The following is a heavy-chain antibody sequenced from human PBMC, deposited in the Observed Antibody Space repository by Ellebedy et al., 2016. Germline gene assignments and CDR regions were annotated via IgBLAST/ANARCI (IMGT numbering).Heavy chain of an antibody. Sequence: SETLSLTCTVSGGSISSYYWSWIRQPPGKGLEWIGYIYYSGSTNYNPSLKSRVTISVDTSKNQFSLKLSSVTAADTAVYYCARVIAAAGFIQVFDYWGQGTLVTVSS. J-gene: IGHJ4*02. V-gene: IGHV4-59*01. CDR3: ARVIAAAGFIQVFDY. D-gene: IGHD6-13*01. CDR2: IYYSGST. CDR1: GGSISSYY.